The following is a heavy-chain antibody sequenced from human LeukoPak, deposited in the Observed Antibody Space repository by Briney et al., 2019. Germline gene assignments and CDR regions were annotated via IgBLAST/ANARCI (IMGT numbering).Heavy chain of an antibody. J-gene: IGHJ4*02. CDR3: ARGVYDSSGYYYFDY. D-gene: IGHD3-22*01. CDR2: ITPIFGTA. CDR1: GGTFSSYA. V-gene: IGHV1-69*13. Sequence: SVKVSCKASGGTFSSYAISWVRQAPGQGLEWMGGITPIFGTANYAQKFQGRVTITADESTSTAYMELSSLRSEDTAVYYCARGVYDSSGYYYFDYWGQGTLVTVSS.